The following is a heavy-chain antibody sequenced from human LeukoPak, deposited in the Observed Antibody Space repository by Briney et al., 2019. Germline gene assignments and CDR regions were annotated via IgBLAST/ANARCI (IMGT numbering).Heavy chain of an antibody. Sequence: SETLSLTCAVYGGSFSGYYWSWIRQPPGKGLEWIGEINHSGSTNYNPSLKSRVTISVDTSKNQFSLKLGSVTAADTAVYYCARRSRAAGAFDYWGQGTLVTVSS. D-gene: IGHD6-13*01. V-gene: IGHV4-34*01. J-gene: IGHJ4*02. CDR1: GGSFSGYY. CDR2: INHSGST. CDR3: ARRSRAAGAFDY.